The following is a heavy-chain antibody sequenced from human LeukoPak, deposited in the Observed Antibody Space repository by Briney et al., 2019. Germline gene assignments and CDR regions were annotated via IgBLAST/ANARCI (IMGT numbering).Heavy chain of an antibody. CDR3: ASGTGCIFDY. J-gene: IGHJ4*02. CDR1: GFTFSTHW. V-gene: IGHV3-7*01. D-gene: IGHD6-19*01. CDR2: INQDGSEK. Sequence: GGSLRLSCAASGFTFSTHWMIWVRQAPGMGLEWVANINQDGSEKQYVDSVKGRFTISRDNAKNSLYLQMNSLRAEDTAVYYCASGTGCIFDYWGQGTLVTVSS.